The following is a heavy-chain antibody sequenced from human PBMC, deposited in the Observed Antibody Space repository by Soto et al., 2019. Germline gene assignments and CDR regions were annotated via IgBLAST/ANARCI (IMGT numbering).Heavy chain of an antibody. D-gene: IGHD3-22*01. CDR3: AKDRVSFYSIGYYSILTDS. V-gene: IGHV3-23*01. Sequence: GSMRLSCAASGFNFSSYSMSWVRQSPGKGLEWVSAISGSGGSTYYADSVKGRFTVSRDNTKNTLYLQMHSLRAEDTAVYYCAKDRVSFYSIGYYSILTDSWGQGTLVSVFS. CDR1: GFNFSSYS. CDR2: ISGSGGST. J-gene: IGHJ4*02.